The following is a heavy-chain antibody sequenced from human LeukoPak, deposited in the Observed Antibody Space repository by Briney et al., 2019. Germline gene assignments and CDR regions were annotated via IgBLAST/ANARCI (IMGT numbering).Heavy chain of an antibody. CDR1: GLTFSNHW. CDR3: ASLGSGYYVNFFDP. Sequence: PGRSLRLSCAASGLTFSNHWMSWVRQAPGMGLEWVANIKQDGGETYYMNSVKGRFTISRDNAKNALYLHMSRLRVEDTAVYYCASLGSGYYVNFFDPWGQGTLVTVSS. J-gene: IGHJ5*02. D-gene: IGHD3-3*01. V-gene: IGHV3-7*01. CDR2: IKQDGGET.